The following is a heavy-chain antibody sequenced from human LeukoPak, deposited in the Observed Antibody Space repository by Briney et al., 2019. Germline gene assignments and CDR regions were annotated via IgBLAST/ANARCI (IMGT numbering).Heavy chain of an antibody. CDR2: IELDGSEK. D-gene: IGHD3-9*01. V-gene: IGHV3-7*03. J-gene: IGHJ4*02. CDR1: GFTFSSYW. Sequence: GGSLRLSCAASGFTFSSYWMNWVRQAPGKGLEWVANIELDGSEKYYVDSMKGRFTISRDNAKNSLYLQMNSLRAEDTAVYYCARRGDILTGYLIDYWGQGTLVTVSS. CDR3: ARRGDILTGYLIDY.